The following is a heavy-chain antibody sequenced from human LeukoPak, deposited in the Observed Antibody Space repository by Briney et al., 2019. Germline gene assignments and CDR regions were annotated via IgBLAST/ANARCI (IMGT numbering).Heavy chain of an antibody. D-gene: IGHD6-19*01. Sequence: PGGSLRLSCVVSGFTFSTSAMSWVRQAPGKGLEWVSAIRGSGGSTYYADSVKGRFTISRDNSKNTLYLQMNSLRAEDTAVYYCAKGFSSVSYWGQGTLVTVSS. CDR2: IRGSGGST. CDR3: AKGFSSVSY. V-gene: IGHV3-23*01. CDR1: GFTFSTSA. J-gene: IGHJ4*02.